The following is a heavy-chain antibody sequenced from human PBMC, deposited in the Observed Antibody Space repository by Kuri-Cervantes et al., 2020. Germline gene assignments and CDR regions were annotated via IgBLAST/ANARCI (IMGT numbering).Heavy chain of an antibody. V-gene: IGHV1-69*05. J-gene: IGHJ4*02. CDR1: GGIFISYS. CDR3: QATYYDSSGEFFDY. Sequence: SVKVSCKASGGIFISYSYSWVRQAPGQGLEWMGGIIPIYGTINYAQQFQGRVSIGTEESTRTVYMELSSLTSDDTAVYYCQATYYDSSGEFFDYWGQGTLVTVSS. D-gene: IGHD3-22*01. CDR2: IIPIYGTI.